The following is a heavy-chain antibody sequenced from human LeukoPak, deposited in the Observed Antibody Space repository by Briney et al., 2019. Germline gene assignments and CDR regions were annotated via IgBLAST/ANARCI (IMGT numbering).Heavy chain of an antibody. D-gene: IGHD3-3*01. CDR2: INPNSGGT. CDR3: AREYDFWSGYGAFDI. Sequence: ASVKVSRKASGYTFTGYYMHWVRQAPGQGLEWMGWINPNSGGTNYAQKFQGRVTMTRDTSISTAYMELSRLRSDDTAVYYCAREYDFWSGYGAFDIWGQGTMVTVSS. CDR1: GYTFTGYY. V-gene: IGHV1-2*02. J-gene: IGHJ3*02.